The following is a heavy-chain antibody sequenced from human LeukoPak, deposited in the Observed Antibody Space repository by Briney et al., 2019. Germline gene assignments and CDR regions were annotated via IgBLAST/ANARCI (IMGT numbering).Heavy chain of an antibody. CDR2: TSSSDDGT. V-gene: IGHV3-23*01. J-gene: IGHJ6*03. D-gene: IGHD6-13*01. Sequence: GGSLRLSCAASGFPLSSYAMSWVRQVPGKGLEWVSATSSSDDGTYHADSVRGRFTIYRDNFRNTLYLQMNSLRAEDTAVYYCAGSSHSSSWYWYYYMDVWGKGTTVTVSS. CDR3: AGSSHSSSWYWYYYMDV. CDR1: GFPLSSYA.